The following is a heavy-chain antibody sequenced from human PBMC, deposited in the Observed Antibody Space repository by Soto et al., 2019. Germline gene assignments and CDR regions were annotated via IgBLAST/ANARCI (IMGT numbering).Heavy chain of an antibody. V-gene: IGHV4-30-4*01. CDR3: ARCPYYYDSSGPVGVDY. CDR2: IYYSGST. J-gene: IGHJ4*02. CDR1: GGSISSGDYY. Sequence: PSETLSLTCTVSGGSISSGDYYWSWIRQPPGKGLEWIGYIYYSGSTYYNPSLKSRVTISVDTSKNQFSLKLSSVTAADTAVYYCARCPYYYDSSGPVGVDYWGQGTLVTVSS. D-gene: IGHD3-22*01.